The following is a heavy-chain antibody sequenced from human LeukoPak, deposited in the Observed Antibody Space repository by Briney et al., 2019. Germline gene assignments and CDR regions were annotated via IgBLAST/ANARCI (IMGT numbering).Heavy chain of an antibody. CDR2: IGTAGDT. J-gene: IGHJ5*02. V-gene: IGHV3-13*01. CDR1: GFTFSSYD. D-gene: IGHD3-10*01. CDR3: AKAGYYYSFARFDP. Sequence: GGSLRLSCAASGFTFSSYDMHWVRQATGKGLEWVSAIGTAGDTYYPGSVKGRFTISRDNSKNTLYLQMNSLRAEDTAVYYCAKAGYYYSFARFDPWGQGTLVTVSS.